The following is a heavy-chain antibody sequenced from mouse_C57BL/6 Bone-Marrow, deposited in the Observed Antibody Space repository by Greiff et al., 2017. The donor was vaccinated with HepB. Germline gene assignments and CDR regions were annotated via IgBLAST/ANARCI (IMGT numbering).Heavy chain of an antibody. CDR3: AIPMDY. CDR1: GYTFTDYY. J-gene: IGHJ4*01. V-gene: IGHV1-26*01. Sequence: EVQLQQSGPELVKPGASVKISCKASGYTFTDYYMNWVKQSHGKSLEWIGDINPNNGGTSYNQKFKGKATLTVDKSSSTAYMELRSLPSEDSAVYYCAIPMDYWGQGTSVTVSS. CDR2: INPNNGGT.